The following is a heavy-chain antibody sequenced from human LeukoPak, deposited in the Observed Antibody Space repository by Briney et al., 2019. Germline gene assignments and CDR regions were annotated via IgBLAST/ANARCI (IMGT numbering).Heavy chain of an antibody. Sequence: GASVKVSCKAPGYTFTRYYMHWVRQAPGQGLEWMGRIHPNSGGTNYAQKFQGRVTMTRDTSISTAYMELSRLRSDDTAVYYCARWGWYSHYYYMDVGGKGPTVTVSS. D-gene: IGHD6-13*01. CDR3: ARWGWYSHYYYMDV. J-gene: IGHJ6*03. CDR2: IHPNSGGT. V-gene: IGHV1-2*06. CDR1: GYTFTRYY.